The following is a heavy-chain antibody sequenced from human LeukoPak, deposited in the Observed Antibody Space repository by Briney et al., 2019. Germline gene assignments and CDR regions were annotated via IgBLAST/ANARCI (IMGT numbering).Heavy chain of an antibody. CDR3: TTDVSRRNYYDSSGYYDTDY. CDR1: GFTFSSYA. J-gene: IGHJ4*02. D-gene: IGHD3-22*01. Sequence: GGSLRLSCAASGFTFSSYAMSWVRQAPGKGLEWVGRIKSKTDGGTTDYAAPVKGRFTISRDDSKNTLYLQMNSLKTEDTAVYYCTTDVSRRNYYDSSGYYDTDYWGQGTLVTVSS. CDR2: IKSKTDGGTT. V-gene: IGHV3-15*01.